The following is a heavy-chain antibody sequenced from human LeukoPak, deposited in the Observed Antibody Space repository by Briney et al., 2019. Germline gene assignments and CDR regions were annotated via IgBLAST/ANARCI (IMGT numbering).Heavy chain of an antibody. CDR1: GFIFSSSG. Sequence: PGGSLRLSCAASGFIFSSSGITGVRQAPGKGLEWVSSIGSTGTDRYYADSVKGRFTISRDNAKNSLYLQMNSLRAEDTAVYYCATETIGRHYDYWGQGTLLTVSS. V-gene: IGHV3-21*01. D-gene: IGHD1-14*01. CDR2: IGSTGTDR. J-gene: IGHJ4*02. CDR3: ATETIGRHYDY.